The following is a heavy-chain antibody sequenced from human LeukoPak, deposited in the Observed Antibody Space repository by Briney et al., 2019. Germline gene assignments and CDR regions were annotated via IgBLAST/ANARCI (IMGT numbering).Heavy chain of an antibody. CDR3: ARGYPGNMDV. V-gene: IGHV3-48*03. Sequence: GGSLRLSCAASELTFSNYEMNWVRQAPGKGLEWVSYIGSSGTICYVDSVKGRFTISRDNAKNSLYLQMNSLRAEDTALYYCARGYPGNMDVWGKGATVTVSS. D-gene: IGHD2-2*02. CDR2: IGSSGTI. J-gene: IGHJ6*03. CDR1: ELTFSNYE.